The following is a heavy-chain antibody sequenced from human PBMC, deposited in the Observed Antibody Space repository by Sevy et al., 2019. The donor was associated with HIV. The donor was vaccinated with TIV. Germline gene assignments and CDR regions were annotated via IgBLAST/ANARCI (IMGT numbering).Heavy chain of an antibody. CDR1: GFTFREYS. Sequence: GGSLRLSCVGSGFTFREYSMNWVRQAPGKGLEWVSYISGSSTTIEHADSVKGRFSISRDNPDNSVFLQMNRLRVEDTAVYYCARSLAAAENWFDPWGQGTLVTVSS. CDR3: ARSLAAAENWFDP. CDR2: ISGSSTTI. D-gene: IGHD6-13*01. V-gene: IGHV3-48*01. J-gene: IGHJ5*02.